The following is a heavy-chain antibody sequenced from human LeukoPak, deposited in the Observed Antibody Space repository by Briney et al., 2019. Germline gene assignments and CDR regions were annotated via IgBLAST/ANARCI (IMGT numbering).Heavy chain of an antibody. CDR2: ISSSSSYI. J-gene: IGHJ4*02. CDR3: ARDAGSVGAKNAAFDY. D-gene: IGHD1-26*01. Sequence: GGSLRLSCVVSGFTLSSYAMNWVRQAPGKGLEWVSSISSSSSYIYYADSVKGRFTISRDNAKNSLYLQMNSLRAEDTAVYYCARDAGSVGAKNAAFDYWGQGTLVTVSS. CDR1: GFTLSSYA. V-gene: IGHV3-21*01.